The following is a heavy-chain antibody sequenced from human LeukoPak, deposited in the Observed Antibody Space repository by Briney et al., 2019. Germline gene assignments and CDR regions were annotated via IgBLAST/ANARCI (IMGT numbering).Heavy chain of an antibody. CDR2: ISSSGSTI. Sequence: PGGSLRLSCAASGFTFSDYYMSWIRQAPGKGLEWVSYISSSGSTIYYADSVKGRFTISRDNAKNSLYLQMTSLRAEDTAVYYCARDNRRFDSTGYYDFHYWGQGNLVTVSS. CDR3: ARDNRRFDSTGYYDFHY. J-gene: IGHJ4*02. D-gene: IGHD3-22*01. CDR1: GFTFSDYY. V-gene: IGHV3-11*04.